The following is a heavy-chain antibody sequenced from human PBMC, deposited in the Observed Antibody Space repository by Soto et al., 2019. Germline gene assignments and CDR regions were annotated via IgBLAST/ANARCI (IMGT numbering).Heavy chain of an antibody. Sequence: QVQLVQSGAEVKKPGSSVKVSCKASGGTFSSYAISWVRQAPGQGLEWMGGIIPISGTANYAQKFQGRVTMTSDESTSTAYMELSSLRYTDTAVYYCARSQGSSTSFDFYYYYYDGMDVLGQGTTVTVTS. J-gene: IGHJ6*02. CDR1: GGTFSSYA. CDR2: IIPISGTA. V-gene: IGHV1-69*01. CDR3: ARSQGSSTSFDFYYYYYDGMDV. D-gene: IGHD2-2*01.